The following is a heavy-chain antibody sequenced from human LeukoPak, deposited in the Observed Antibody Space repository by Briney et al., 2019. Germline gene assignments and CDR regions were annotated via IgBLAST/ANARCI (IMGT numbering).Heavy chain of an antibody. D-gene: IGHD6-6*01. Sequence: PSETLSLTCTVSGDSISTYYWSWIRQPPGKGLEWIGYIYYSGSTNYNPSLKSRVTISVDTSKNQFSLRLSSMTAADTAVYYCARDKYISSSNYFYGMDVWGQGTTVTVSS. CDR3: ARDKYISSSNYFYGMDV. CDR1: GDSISTYY. J-gene: IGHJ6*02. V-gene: IGHV4-59*12. CDR2: IYYSGST.